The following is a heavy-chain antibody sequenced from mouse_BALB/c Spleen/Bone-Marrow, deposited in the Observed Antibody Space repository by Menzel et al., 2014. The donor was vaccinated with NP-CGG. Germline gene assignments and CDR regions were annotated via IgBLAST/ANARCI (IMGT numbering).Heavy chain of an antibody. CDR3: TTGFAY. CDR2: IRLKSNNYAT. J-gene: IGHJ3*01. V-gene: IGHV6-6*02. CDR1: GFTFSNYW. Sequence: EVKVEESGGGLVQPGGSMKLSCFASGFTFSNYWMNWVRQSPEKGLEWVAEIRLKSNNYATHYAESVKGRFTISGDDSKSSVYLQMNNLRAEDTGIYFCTTGFAYWGQGTLVTVSA.